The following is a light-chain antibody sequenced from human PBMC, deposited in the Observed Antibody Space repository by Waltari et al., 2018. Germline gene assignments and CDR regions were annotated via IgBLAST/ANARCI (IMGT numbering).Light chain of an antibody. CDR2: WAS. CDR1: QSVLYSSNNKNY. V-gene: IGKV4-1*01. J-gene: IGKJ1*01. CDR3: QQYYSSRRT. Sequence: DIVMTQSPDSLAVSLGERATINCKSSQSVLYSSNNKNYLAWYQQKAGQPPKLLIYWASTRESGVPDRFSGSGSGTDFTLTISSLQAEDVAVYYCQQYYSSRRTFGQGTKVEIK.